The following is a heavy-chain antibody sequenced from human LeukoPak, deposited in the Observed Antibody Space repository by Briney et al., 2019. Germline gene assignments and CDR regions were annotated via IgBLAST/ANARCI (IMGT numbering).Heavy chain of an antibody. CDR3: ARAAHGDWFDP. CDR2: IYYSGST. J-gene: IGHJ5*02. CDR1: GGSISSGGYY. D-gene: IGHD4-17*01. V-gene: IGHV4-31*03. Sequence: PSETLSLTCTVSGGSISSGGYYWSWIRQHPGKGLEWIGYIYYSGSTYYNPSLKSRVTISVDTSKNQFSLKLSSVTAADMAVYYCARAAHGDWFDPWGQGTLVTVSS.